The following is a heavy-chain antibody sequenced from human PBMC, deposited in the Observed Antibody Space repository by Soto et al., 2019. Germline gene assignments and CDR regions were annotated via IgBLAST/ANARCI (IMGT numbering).Heavy chain of an antibody. D-gene: IGHD3-3*01. V-gene: IGHV3-23*01. Sequence: EVQLLESGGGLVQPGGSLRLSCAASGFTFSSYAMSWVRQAPGKGLEWVSAISGSGGSTYYADSVKGRFTISRDNSKNTLYLQKNSLRAEDTAVYYCAKSEVLEWTSYYYGMDVCGQGTKVTVSS. J-gene: IGHJ6*02. CDR3: AKSEVLEWTSYYYGMDV. CDR2: ISGSGGST. CDR1: GFTFSSYA.